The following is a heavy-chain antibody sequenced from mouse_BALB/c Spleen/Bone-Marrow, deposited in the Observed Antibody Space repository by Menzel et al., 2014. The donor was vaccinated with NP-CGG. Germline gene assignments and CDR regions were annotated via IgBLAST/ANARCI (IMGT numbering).Heavy chain of an antibody. D-gene: IGHD1-1*01. V-gene: IGHV2-9*02. CDR3: ARKDYGSRGGYFDV. J-gene: IGHJ1*01. CDR1: GFSLTNYG. CDR2: IWAGGST. Sequence: VQRVESGPGLVAPSQSLSITCTVSGFSLTNYGVHWVRQPPGKGLEWLGLIWAGGSTNYNSALMSRLSISKDNSKSQFFLKMNSLQTDDTAMYYCARKDYGSRGGYFDVWGAGTTVTVS.